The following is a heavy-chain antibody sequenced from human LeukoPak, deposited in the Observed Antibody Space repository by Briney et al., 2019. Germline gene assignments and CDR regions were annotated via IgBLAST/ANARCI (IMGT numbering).Heavy chain of an antibody. J-gene: IGHJ4*02. CDR2: IYYSGST. CDR3: ARVDYSGDGTLAPDDY. D-gene: IGHD4-11*01. Sequence: PSETLSLTCTVSGGSISSYYWSWIRQPPGKGLEWIGYIYYSGSTYYNPSLKSRVTISVDTSKNQFSLKLSSVTAADTAVYYCARVDYSGDGTLAPDDYWGQGTLVTVSS. V-gene: IGHV4-59*12. CDR1: GGSISSYY.